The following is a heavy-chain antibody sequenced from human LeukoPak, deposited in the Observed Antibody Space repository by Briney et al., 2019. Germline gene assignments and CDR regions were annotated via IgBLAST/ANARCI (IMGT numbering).Heavy chain of an antibody. Sequence: SETLSLTCTVSGGSISSSSYYWGWIRQPPGKGLEWIGSIYYSGSTYYNPSLKSRVTISVDTSKNQFSLNLSSVTAADTAVYYCARVRAADFDYWGRGTLVTVSS. D-gene: IGHD6-13*01. CDR1: GGSISSSSYY. CDR3: ARVRAADFDY. V-gene: IGHV4-39*01. CDR2: IYYSGST. J-gene: IGHJ4*02.